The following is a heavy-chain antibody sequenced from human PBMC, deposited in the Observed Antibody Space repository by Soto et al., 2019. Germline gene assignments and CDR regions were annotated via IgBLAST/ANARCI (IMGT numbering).Heavy chain of an antibody. CDR1: GCNIIDYC. J-gene: IGHJ6*02. CDR2: IWYDGSNK. CDR3: ARERTAFYGMDV. Sequence: GLPMRLSWAAAGCNIIDYCRRWVSKATGKGLEWVAVIWYDGSNKYYADSVKGRFTISRDNSKNTLYLQMNSLRAEDTAVYYCARERTAFYGMDVWGQGTTVTVSS. V-gene: IGHV3-33*01. D-gene: IGHD5-18*01.